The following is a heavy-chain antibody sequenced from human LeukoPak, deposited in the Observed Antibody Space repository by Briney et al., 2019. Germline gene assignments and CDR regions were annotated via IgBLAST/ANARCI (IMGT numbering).Heavy chain of an antibody. CDR3: ARVRRNSGNKYFDP. Sequence: SETLSLTCAVSGDSITNEFYWAWIRQPPGKGLEWIGSIYHTGITYYKPSLKSRVTISVDTSKNRFFLRLSSVTAANTAVYYCARVRRNSGNKYFDPWGEGTRVTVSS. CDR1: GDSITNEFY. J-gene: IGHJ5*02. V-gene: IGHV4-38-2*01. CDR2: IYHTGIT. D-gene: IGHD5-12*01.